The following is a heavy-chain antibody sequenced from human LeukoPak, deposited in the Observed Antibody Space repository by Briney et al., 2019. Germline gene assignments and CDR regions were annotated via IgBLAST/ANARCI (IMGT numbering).Heavy chain of an antibody. D-gene: IGHD1-7*01. CDR3: AKDMKTGTTRHGMDV. CDR2: ISWNSGSI. CDR1: GFTFDDYA. J-gene: IGHJ6*02. V-gene: IGHV3-9*01. Sequence: PGGSLRLSCAASGFTFDDYAMHWVRQAPGKGLEWVSGISWNSGSIGYADSVKGRFTISRDNAKNSLYLQMNSLRAEDTALYYCAKDMKTGTTRHGMDVWGQGTTVTVSS.